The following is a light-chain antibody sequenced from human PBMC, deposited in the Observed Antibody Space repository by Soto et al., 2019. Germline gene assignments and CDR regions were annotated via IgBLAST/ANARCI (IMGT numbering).Light chain of an antibody. Sequence: QSVLTQPPSVSGAPGQRVTISCTGSSSNIGAGYDVHWYQQLPGTAPKLLIYGNSNRPSGVPDRFSGSKSGTSASLAITWLQAAHEADYYCQSYDSSLSGDVFGTGTKVTVL. J-gene: IGLJ1*01. CDR1: SSNIGAGYD. CDR3: QSYDSSLSGDV. CDR2: GNS. V-gene: IGLV1-40*01.